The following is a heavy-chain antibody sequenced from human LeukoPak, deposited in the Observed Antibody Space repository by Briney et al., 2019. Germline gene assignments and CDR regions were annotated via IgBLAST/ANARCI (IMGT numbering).Heavy chain of an antibody. Sequence: PSETLSLTCTVSGVSISSHYWSWIRQPPGKGLEYIGYIYYSGSTNYNPSLKSRVTISVDTSKNQFSLTLSSVTAADTAEYYCARYGYSSGWYADYWGRGTLLTVSS. V-gene: IGHV4-59*08. D-gene: IGHD6-19*01. J-gene: IGHJ4*02. CDR2: IYYSGST. CDR3: ARYGYSSGWYADY. CDR1: GVSISSHY.